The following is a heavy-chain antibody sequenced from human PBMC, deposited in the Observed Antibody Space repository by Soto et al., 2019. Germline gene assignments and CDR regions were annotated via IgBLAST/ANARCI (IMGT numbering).Heavy chain of an antibody. CDR2: IYHSGSA. V-gene: IGHV4-30-2*01. Sequence: SETLSLTCAVSGGSISSGGYSWSWIRQPPGKGLEWIGYIYHSGSAYYNPSLKSRVTISVDRSKNQFSLKLSSVTAADTAVYYCASYYIVLDYWGQGTLVTVSS. J-gene: IGHJ4*02. CDR3: ASYYIVLDY. D-gene: IGHD3-10*01. CDR1: GGSISSGGYS.